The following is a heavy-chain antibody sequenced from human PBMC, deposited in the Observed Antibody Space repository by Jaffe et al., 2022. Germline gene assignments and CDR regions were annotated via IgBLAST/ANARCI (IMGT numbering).Heavy chain of an antibody. Sequence: EVQLVESGGGLVQPGRSLRLSCTASGFTFGDYAMSWVRQAPGKGLEWVGFIRSKAYGGTTEYAASVKGRFTISRDDSKSIAYLQMNSLKTEDTAVYYCRPSVGSSWYSDAFDIWGQGTMVTVSS. J-gene: IGHJ3*02. CDR1: GFTFGDYA. CDR2: IRSKAYGGTT. CDR3: RPSVGSSWYSDAFDI. D-gene: IGHD6-13*01. V-gene: IGHV3-49*04.